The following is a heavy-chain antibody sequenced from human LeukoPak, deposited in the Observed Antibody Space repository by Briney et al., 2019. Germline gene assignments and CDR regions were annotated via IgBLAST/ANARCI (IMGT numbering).Heavy chain of an antibody. Sequence: GASVKVSCKASGYTFTKYYIHWVRQAPGQGLEWMGGIIPIFGTANYAQKFQGRVTMTTDTSTSTAYMELRSLRSDDTAVYYCARGPGGRSGYYPLEDYYYYYYMDVWGKGTTVTVSS. D-gene: IGHD3-22*01. J-gene: IGHJ6*03. CDR2: IIPIFGTA. CDR3: ARGPGGRSGYYPLEDYYYYYYMDV. V-gene: IGHV1-46*01. CDR1: GYTFTKYY.